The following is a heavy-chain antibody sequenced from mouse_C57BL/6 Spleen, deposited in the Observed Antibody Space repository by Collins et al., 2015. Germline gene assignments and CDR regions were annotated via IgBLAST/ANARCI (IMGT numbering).Heavy chain of an antibody. CDR3: APNYGNYAWFAY. CDR1: GYTFTDYS. CDR2: INTETGEP. J-gene: IGHJ3*01. Sequence: QIQLVQSGPELKKPGETVEISCKASGYTFTDYSMHWVKQAPGKGLKWMGWINTETGEPTYADDFKGRFAFSLETSASTAYLQINNLKNEDTATYFCAPNYGNYAWFAYWGQGTLVTVSA. V-gene: IGHV9-2-1*01. D-gene: IGHD2-1*01.